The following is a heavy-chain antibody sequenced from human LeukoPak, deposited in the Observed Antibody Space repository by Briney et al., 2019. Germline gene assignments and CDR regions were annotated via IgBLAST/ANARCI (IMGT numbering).Heavy chain of an antibody. Sequence: ASVKVSCKASGYTFTSYGISWVRQAPGQGLEWMGWISAYNGNTNYAQKLQGRVTMTTDTSTSTAYMELRSLRSDDTAVYYCARNTLWPDKDIVVVPAAKHSAYYYYYMDVWGKGTTVTVSS. J-gene: IGHJ6*03. D-gene: IGHD2-2*01. V-gene: IGHV1-18*01. CDR1: GYTFTSYG. CDR2: ISAYNGNT. CDR3: ARNTLWPDKDIVVVPAAKHSAYYYYYMDV.